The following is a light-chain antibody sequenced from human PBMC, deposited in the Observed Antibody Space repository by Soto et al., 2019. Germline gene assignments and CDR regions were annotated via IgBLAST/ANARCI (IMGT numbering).Light chain of an antibody. CDR1: SSDVGGYNY. J-gene: IGLJ1*01. V-gene: IGLV2-14*01. CDR3: SSYTSSSTLSV. Sequence: QSDRTQPASVSGSPGRSIAMACTGTSSDVGGYNYVSWYQQHAGKAPKLMIYEVSNRPSGVSNRFSGSKSGNTASLTISGLQAEDEADYYCSSYTSSSTLSVFGTATKVTVL. CDR2: EVS.